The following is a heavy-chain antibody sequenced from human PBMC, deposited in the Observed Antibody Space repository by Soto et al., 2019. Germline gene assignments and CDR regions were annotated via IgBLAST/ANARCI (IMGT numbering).Heavy chain of an antibody. CDR1: GFTVSSNY. CDR3: ARDRFPYGMDV. J-gene: IGHJ6*02. Sequence: GGSLRLSCAASGFTVSSNYMSWVRQAPGKGLEWVSLIYSGGSTYYADSVKGRFTISRDKSKNTLYLQMNSLRAEDTVMYYCARDRFPYGMDVWGQGTTVTVSS. D-gene: IGHD3-10*01. V-gene: IGHV3-66*01. CDR2: IYSGGST.